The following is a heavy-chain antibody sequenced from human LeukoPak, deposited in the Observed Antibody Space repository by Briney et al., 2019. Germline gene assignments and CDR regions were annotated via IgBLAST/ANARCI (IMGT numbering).Heavy chain of an antibody. Sequence: GGSLRLSCAASGFIVSSNYMNWVRQAPGKGLEWVSVIYSGGHTYYTDSVKGRFTISRDISNNTLYLHMNGLRPDDTAVYYCARSTRDGYNHYHYYYMDVWGKGTTVTVSS. J-gene: IGHJ6*03. CDR3: ARSTRDGYNHYHYYYMDV. V-gene: IGHV3-53*01. CDR1: GFIVSSNY. D-gene: IGHD5-24*01. CDR2: IYSGGHT.